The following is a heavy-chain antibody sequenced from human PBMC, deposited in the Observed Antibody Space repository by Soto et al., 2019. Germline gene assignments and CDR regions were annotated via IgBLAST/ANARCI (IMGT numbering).Heavy chain of an antibody. Sequence: TSETLSLTCAVYGGSFSGYYWSWIRQPPGKGLEWIGEINHSGSTNYNPSLKSRVTISVDTSKNQFSLKLSSVTAADTAVYYCARGLPRFGELLLGRVPHYYGMDVWGQGTTVTVSS. CDR3: ARGLPRFGELLLGRVPHYYGMDV. CDR2: INHSGST. CDR1: GGSFSGYY. D-gene: IGHD3-10*01. V-gene: IGHV4-34*01. J-gene: IGHJ6*02.